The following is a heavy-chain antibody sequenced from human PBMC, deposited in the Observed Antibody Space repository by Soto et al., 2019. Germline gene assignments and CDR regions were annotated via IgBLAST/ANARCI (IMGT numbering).Heavy chain of an antibody. J-gene: IGHJ4*02. V-gene: IGHV3-23*01. CDR3: AKVGWIQLPSYFDY. CDR1: GFTFSSYA. D-gene: IGHD5-18*01. Sequence: EVQLLESGGGLVQPGGSLRLSCAASGFTFSSYAMSWVGQAPGKRLEWVSAISGSGGSTYYADSVKGRFTISRDNSKNTLYLQMNSLRADDTAVYYCAKVGWIQLPSYFDYWGQGTLVTVSS. CDR2: ISGSGGST.